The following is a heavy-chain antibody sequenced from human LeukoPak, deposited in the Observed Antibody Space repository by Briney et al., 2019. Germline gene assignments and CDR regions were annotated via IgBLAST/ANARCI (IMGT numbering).Heavy chain of an antibody. CDR2: IYYSGST. D-gene: IGHD6-13*01. CDR1: GGSISSYY. CDR3: ARDKGATAAAGNWFDP. V-gene: IGHV4-59*01. Sequence: SETLSLTCTVSGGSISSYYWSWIRQPPGKGLGWIGYIYYSGSTNYNPSLKSRVTISVDTSKNQFSLKLSSVTAADTAVYYCARDKGATAAAGNWFDPWGQGTLVTVSS. J-gene: IGHJ5*02.